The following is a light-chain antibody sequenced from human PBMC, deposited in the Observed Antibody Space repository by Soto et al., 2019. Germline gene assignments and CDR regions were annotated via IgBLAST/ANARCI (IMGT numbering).Light chain of an antibody. CDR1: QSLLHSNGYKY. CDR2: LGS. CDR3: MQALQHTLT. J-gene: IGKJ5*01. V-gene: IGKV2-28*01. Sequence: SGRFNQSLLHSNGYKYLDWYLQKPGQSPQLLIYLGSSRASGVPDRFSGSVSGTDGTMKISRVEEEDGRICSCMQALQHTLTFGQGTRLEIK.